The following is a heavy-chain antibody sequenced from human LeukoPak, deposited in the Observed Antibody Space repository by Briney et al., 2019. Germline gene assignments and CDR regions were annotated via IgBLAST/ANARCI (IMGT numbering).Heavy chain of an antibody. D-gene: IGHD3-22*01. Sequence: GGSLRLSCAASGFTFSSYGMHWVRQAPGKGLEWVAVISYDGSNKYYADSVKGRFTISRDNSKNTLYLQMNSLRAEDTAVYYCAKNGDSSGYYSAWYFDYWGQGTLVTVSS. V-gene: IGHV3-30*18. CDR3: AKNGDSSGYYSAWYFDY. CDR1: GFTFSSYG. CDR2: ISYDGSNK. J-gene: IGHJ4*02.